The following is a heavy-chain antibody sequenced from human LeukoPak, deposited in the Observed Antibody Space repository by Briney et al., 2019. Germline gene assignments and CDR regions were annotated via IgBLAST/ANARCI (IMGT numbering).Heavy chain of an antibody. CDR1: GFTFSSYW. CDR3: ARGGGLDV. CDR2: INHNGNVN. D-gene: IGHD3-16*01. V-gene: IGHV3-7*03. Sequence: GRSLRLSCAASGFTFSSYWMNWARQAPGKALEWVASINHNGNVNYYVDAVKGRFTISRDNAKNSLHLQMTNLRAEDTAVYFCARGGGLDVWGQGATVTVSS. J-gene: IGHJ6*02.